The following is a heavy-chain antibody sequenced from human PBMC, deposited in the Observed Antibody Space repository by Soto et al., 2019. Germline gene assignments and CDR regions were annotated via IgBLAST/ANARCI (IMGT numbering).Heavy chain of an antibody. J-gene: IGHJ4*02. D-gene: IGHD7-27*01. V-gene: IGHV3-30-3*01. CDR3: ARDPKTSGGQNWAFNYFDS. Sequence: PGGSLRLSCAASGFSFSISPMHWVRQAPGKGPEWVALISYDGTNKFYADSVKGRFTISRDNSKSTLYLQVDSLRPEDAAVYYCARDPKTSGGQNWAFNYFDSWGQGTLVTVSS. CDR1: GFSFSISP. CDR2: ISYDGTNK.